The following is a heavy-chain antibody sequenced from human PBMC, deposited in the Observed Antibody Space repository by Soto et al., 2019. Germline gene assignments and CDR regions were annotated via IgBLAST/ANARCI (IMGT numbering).Heavy chain of an antibody. D-gene: IGHD2-2*01. V-gene: IGHV1-3*05. CDR1: GYTFTSYA. CDR2: INAGNGNT. Sequence: QVQLVQSGAEEKKPGASVKVSCKASGYTFTSYAMHWVRQAPGQRLEWMGWINAGNGNTKYSQKFQGRVTITRDTSASTAYMELSSLRSEDTAVYYCARKYCISTSCYYFDYWGQGTLVTVSS. CDR3: ARKYCISTSCYYFDY. J-gene: IGHJ4*02.